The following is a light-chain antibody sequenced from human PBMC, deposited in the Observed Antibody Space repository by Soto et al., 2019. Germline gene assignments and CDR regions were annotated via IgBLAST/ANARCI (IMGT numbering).Light chain of an antibody. V-gene: IGKV3-20*01. CDR1: QSIPNSY. CDR3: RQYGSTPGT. J-gene: IGKJ1*01. Sequence: EIVLTQSPGTLSLSPGERATLSCRASQSIPNSYLSWYQHKPGQAPRLLIHGASSSATGTPDRFSGSGSGADFSLIIDSLEPEDFALSYCRQYGSTPGTFGQGTKVDLK. CDR2: GAS.